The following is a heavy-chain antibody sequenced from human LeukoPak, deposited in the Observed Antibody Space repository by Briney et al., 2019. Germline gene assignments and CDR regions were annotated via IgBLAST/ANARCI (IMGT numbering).Heavy chain of an antibody. CDR2: IKSKTDGGTT. CDR3: TTLLSVRGMPSGGS. Sequence: GGSLRLSCAASGFTFSGSAMHWVRQASGKGLEWVGRIKSKTDGGTTDYAAPVKGRFTISRGDSKNTLYLQMNSLKTEDTAVYYCTTLLSVRGMPSGGSWGQGTLVTVSS. CDR1: GFTFSGSA. V-gene: IGHV3-15*01. D-gene: IGHD2-15*01. J-gene: IGHJ4*02.